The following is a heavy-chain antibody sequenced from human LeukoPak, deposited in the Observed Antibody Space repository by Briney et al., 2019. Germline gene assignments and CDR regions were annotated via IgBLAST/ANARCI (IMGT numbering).Heavy chain of an antibody. D-gene: IGHD1-26*01. Sequence: MPSETLSLTCTVSGGSIGTHYWSWIRQPPGRGLEWIGYIYYTGSTKYNPSLKNRVSISVDTSKNQFSLKVSSVTAADTAVYYCARDYSGSYFDYWGQGTLVTVSS. CDR3: ARDYSGSYFDY. CDR1: GGSIGTHY. CDR2: IYYTGST. V-gene: IGHV4-59*11. J-gene: IGHJ4*02.